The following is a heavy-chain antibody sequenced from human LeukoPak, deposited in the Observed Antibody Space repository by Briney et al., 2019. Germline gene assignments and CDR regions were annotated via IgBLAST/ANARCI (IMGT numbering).Heavy chain of an antibody. J-gene: IGHJ4*02. Sequence: GGSLRLTCAASGFTFSSYAMHGVRHAPGKGLEWVAVISYDGSNKYYADSVKGRFTISRDNSKNRLYLQMNSLSAEDTAVYYCARVCVGDILTPYFDYWGQGTLVTVSS. CDR2: ISYDGSNK. D-gene: IGHD3-9*01. CDR1: GFTFSSYA. CDR3: ARVCVGDILTPYFDY. V-gene: IGHV3-30-3*01.